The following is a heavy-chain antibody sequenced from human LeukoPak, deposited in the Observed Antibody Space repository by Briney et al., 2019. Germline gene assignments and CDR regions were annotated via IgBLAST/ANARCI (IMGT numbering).Heavy chain of an antibody. CDR3: ARGFSGYYSFDY. V-gene: IGHV4-61*08. CDR2: VYYSGST. Sequence: PSETLSLTCAVSGGSISSGGYSWSWIRQPPGKGLEWIGYVYYSGSTNYNPSLKSRVTISVDTSENQFSLKLNSVTAADTAVYYCARGFSGYYSFDYWGQGTLVTVSS. D-gene: IGHD3-22*01. CDR1: GGSISSGGYS. J-gene: IGHJ4*02.